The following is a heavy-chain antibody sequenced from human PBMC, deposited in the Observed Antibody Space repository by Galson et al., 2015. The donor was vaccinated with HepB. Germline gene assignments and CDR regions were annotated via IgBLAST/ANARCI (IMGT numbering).Heavy chain of an antibody. J-gene: IGHJ4*02. V-gene: IGHV1-18*01. Sequence: KVSCKASGYTFSSYGISWVRQAPGQGLEWMGWISAYNGHTKYAQKFQGKVTMTTDTSTSTAYMELRSLRSDDTAVYYCARDLSYSSSWYAYWGQGTLVTVSS. D-gene: IGHD6-13*01. CDR3: ARDLSYSSSWYAY. CDR1: GYTFSSYG. CDR2: ISAYNGHT.